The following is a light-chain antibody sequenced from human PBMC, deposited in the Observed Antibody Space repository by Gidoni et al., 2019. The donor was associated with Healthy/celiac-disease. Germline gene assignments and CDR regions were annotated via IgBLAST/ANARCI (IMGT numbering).Light chain of an antibody. V-gene: IGKV4-1*01. CDR2: WAS. Sequence: DIVMTQSPDSLAVSLGERATIHCKSSQSVLYSSNNKNYLAWYQQKPGQPPKLLIYWASTRESGVPDRFSGSGSGTDFTLTIGSLQAEDVAVYYCQQYYSTPPTFGGGTKVEIK. CDR3: QQYYSTPPT. CDR1: QSVLYSSNNKNY. J-gene: IGKJ4*01.